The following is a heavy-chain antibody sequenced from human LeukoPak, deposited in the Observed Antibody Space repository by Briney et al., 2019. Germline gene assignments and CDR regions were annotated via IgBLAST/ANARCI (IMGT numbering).Heavy chain of an antibody. CDR3: ARDFRRWGDNKPFLFDY. D-gene: IGHD5-24*01. V-gene: IGHV3-48*01. Sequence: QPGGSLRLSCAASGFTFSSYSMNWVRQAPGKGLEWVSYISSSSSTIYYADSVKGRFTISRDNAKNSLYLQMNSLRAEDTAVYYCARDFRRWGDNKPFLFDYWGQGTLVTVSS. CDR2: ISSSSSTI. J-gene: IGHJ4*02. CDR1: GFTFSSYS.